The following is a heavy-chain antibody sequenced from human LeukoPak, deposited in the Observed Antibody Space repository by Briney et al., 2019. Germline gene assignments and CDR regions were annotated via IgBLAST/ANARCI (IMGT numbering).Heavy chain of an antibody. CDR2: INSDGSST. CDR1: GFTFSSYW. V-gene: IGHV3-74*01. CDR3: ARVLRPGYQLLYPKQYYYYYYYMDV. D-gene: IGHD2-2*01. J-gene: IGHJ6*03. Sequence: GGSLRLSCAASGFTFSSYWMHWVRQAPGKGLVWVSRINSDGSSTSYADSVKGRFTISRDNAKNTLYLQMNSLRAEDTAAYYCARVLRPGYQLLYPKQYYYYYYYMDVWGKGTTVTVSS.